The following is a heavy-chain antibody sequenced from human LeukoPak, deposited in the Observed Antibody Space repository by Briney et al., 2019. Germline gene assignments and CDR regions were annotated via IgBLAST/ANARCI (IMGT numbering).Heavy chain of an antibody. CDR1: GFTFSSYS. V-gene: IGHV3-30*18. Sequence: GGCLRLSCAASGFTFSSYSMNWVRQAPGKGLEWVAVISYDGSNKYYADSVKGRVTISKDNSKNTLYLQMNNLRVEDTAVYYCAKSGDFWGQGTLVTVSS. CDR2: ISYDGSNK. J-gene: IGHJ4*02. CDR3: AKSGDF.